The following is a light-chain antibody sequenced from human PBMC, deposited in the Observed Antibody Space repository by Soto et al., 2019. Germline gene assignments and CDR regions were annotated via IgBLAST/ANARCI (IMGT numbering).Light chain of an antibody. Sequence: EIVLTQSPGTLSLSPGERATLSCRASQSVSSNYLAWYQQKPGQGPRLLIYGASSRATGTPDRFSGSGSGTDFTLTINRLEPEDFALYYCQQYGSSPPTFGQGTKVDNK. V-gene: IGKV3-20*01. CDR1: QSVSSNY. CDR2: GAS. J-gene: IGKJ1*01. CDR3: QQYGSSPPT.